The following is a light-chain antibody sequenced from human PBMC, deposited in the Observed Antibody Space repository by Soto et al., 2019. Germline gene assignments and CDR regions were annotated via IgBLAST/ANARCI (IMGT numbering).Light chain of an antibody. Sequence: EVVLTQSPGTLSLSPGERATLSCRASQTVDSTYLPWYQQKPRQAPRLLIYRVTSRAAGVRDSFSGSGSGTDFTLTITKLDPEAFAVYYCQQHDTSPPLYTFGQGTKLEIK. J-gene: IGKJ2*01. CDR3: QQHDTSPPLYT. CDR2: RVT. CDR1: QTVDSTY. V-gene: IGKV3-20*01.